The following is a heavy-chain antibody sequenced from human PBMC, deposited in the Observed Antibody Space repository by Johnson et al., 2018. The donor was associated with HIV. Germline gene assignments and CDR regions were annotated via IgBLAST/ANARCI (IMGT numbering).Heavy chain of an antibody. CDR2: ISWNSGSI. J-gene: IGHJ3*02. D-gene: IGHD1-26*01. V-gene: IGHV3-9*01. Sequence: VQLVESGGGLVQPGRSLRLSCAASGFTFDDYAMHWVRQAPGKGLEWVSGISWNSGSIGYADSGTGRFTISRDNAKNSLYLQMNSLRAEGTALYYCAKVHSGQLVGYAFDIWGQGTMVIVSS. CDR3: AKVHSGQLVGYAFDI. CDR1: GFTFDDYA.